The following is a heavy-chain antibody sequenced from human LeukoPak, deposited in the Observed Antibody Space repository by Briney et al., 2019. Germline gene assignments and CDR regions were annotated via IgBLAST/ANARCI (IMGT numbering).Heavy chain of an antibody. V-gene: IGHV4-59*01. CDR1: GGSISTYY. Sequence: PSQTLSLTCTVSGGSISTYYWSWIRQPPGKGLGWIGYIYYIGSTNYNPSLKSRVTISVDTSNNQFSLKLSSVTAADTAIYYCARGGTRTVTTLWGQGTLVTVSS. CDR3: ARGGTRTVTTL. CDR2: IYYIGST. J-gene: IGHJ4*02. D-gene: IGHD4-17*01.